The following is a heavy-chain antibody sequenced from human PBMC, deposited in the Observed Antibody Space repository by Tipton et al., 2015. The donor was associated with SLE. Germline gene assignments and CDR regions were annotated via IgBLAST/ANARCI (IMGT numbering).Heavy chain of an antibody. CDR3: ARGDYYDSSGHDAFDI. J-gene: IGHJ3*02. D-gene: IGHD3-22*01. CDR1: GGSISSYY. V-gene: IGHV4-59*01. CDR2: IYYSGNT. Sequence: TLSLTCTVSGGSISSYYWSWIRQPPGKGLEWIGYIYYSGNTNYNPSLKSRVTISVDTSKNQFSLKLSSVTAADTAVYYCARGDYYDSSGHDAFDIWGQGTMVTVSS.